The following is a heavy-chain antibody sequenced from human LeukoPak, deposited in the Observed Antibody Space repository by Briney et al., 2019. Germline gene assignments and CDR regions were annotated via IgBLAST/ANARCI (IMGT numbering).Heavy chain of an antibody. D-gene: IGHD6-13*01. CDR1: GYTFTGYY. V-gene: IGHV1-2*02. Sequence: ASVKVSCKASGYTFTGYYMHWVRQAPGQVLEWMGWINPNSGGTNYAQKFQGRVTMTRDTSISTAYMELSRLRSDDTAVYYCARDSSSSWYRFQPQYFQHWGQGTLVTVSS. J-gene: IGHJ1*01. CDR3: ARDSSSSWYRFQPQYFQH. CDR2: INPNSGGT.